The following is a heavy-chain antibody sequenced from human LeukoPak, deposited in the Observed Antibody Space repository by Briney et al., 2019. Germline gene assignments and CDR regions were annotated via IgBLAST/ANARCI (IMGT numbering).Heavy chain of an antibody. V-gene: IGHV3-30*02. Sequence: GGSLRLSCAASGFTFSSYGMHWVRQAPGKGLEWVAFIRYDGSNKYYADSVKGRFTISRDNSKNTLYLQTNSLRAEDTAVYYCAKSPYSSSSFDYWGQGTLVTVSS. CDR3: AKSPYSSSSFDY. D-gene: IGHD6-6*01. CDR1: GFTFSSYG. J-gene: IGHJ4*02. CDR2: IRYDGSNK.